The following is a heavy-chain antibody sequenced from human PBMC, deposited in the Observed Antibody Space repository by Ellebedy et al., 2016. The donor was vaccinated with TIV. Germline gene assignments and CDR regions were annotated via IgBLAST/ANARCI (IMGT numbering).Heavy chain of an antibody. CDR1: GFTFSHNW. Sequence: PGGSLRLSCAASGFTFSHNWMSWVRQAPGKGLEWVAKINPLGSQKSYVDSVKGRFTISRDNAENSLFLEMNSLRVEDTAVYYCAAEAWWRLDSWGQGTLVTVSS. J-gene: IGHJ4*02. CDR3: AAEAWWRLDS. D-gene: IGHD2-15*01. V-gene: IGHV3-7*01. CDR2: INPLGSQK.